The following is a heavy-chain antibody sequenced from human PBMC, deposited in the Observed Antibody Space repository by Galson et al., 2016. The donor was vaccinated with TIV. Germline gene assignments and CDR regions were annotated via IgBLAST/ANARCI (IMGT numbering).Heavy chain of an antibody. V-gene: IGHV1-2*04. CDR2: IYPNSGGT. Sequence: SVKVSCKASGYTFTEYYIHWVRQAPRQGLEWMGWIYPNSGGTMYAQKFQGWVTMTRDTSITTAYMELSRLKSDDTAVYYCAKIGQEHDAFDIWGQGTMVTVFS. CDR3: AKIGQEHDAFDI. D-gene: IGHD1/OR15-1a*01. J-gene: IGHJ3*02. CDR1: GYTFTEYY.